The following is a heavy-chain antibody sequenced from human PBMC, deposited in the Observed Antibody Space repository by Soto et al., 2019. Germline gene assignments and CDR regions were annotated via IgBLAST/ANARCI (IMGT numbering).Heavy chain of an antibody. V-gene: IGHV5-51*01. CDR3: ARLIGYRTTGVCYTNPNWFDP. D-gene: IGHD2-8*01. CDR1: GDSFSNYW. CDR2: INPSDSDT. J-gene: IGHJ5*02. Sequence: GDSLKISCMGAGDSFSNYWIGWVRQIPVNGLEWMGIINPSDSDTIYNPSFQGHVAMSADKSIGTAYLQWSSLKSSDTAMYYCARLIGYRTTGVCYTNPNWFDPWPQGTQVTVSS.